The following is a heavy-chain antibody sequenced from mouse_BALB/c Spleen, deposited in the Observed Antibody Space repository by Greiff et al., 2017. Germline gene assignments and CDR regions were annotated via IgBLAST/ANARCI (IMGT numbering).Heavy chain of an antibody. CDR3: ARRGVITTVVDAMDY. D-gene: IGHD1-1*01. J-gene: IGHJ4*01. V-gene: IGHV5-12-2*01. CDR1: GFTFSSYT. CDR2: ISNGGGST. Sequence: EVQLVESGGGLVQPGGSLKLSCAASGFTFSSYTMSWVRQTPEKRLEWVAYISNGGGSTYYPDTVKGRFTISRDNAKNTLYLQMSSLKSEDTAMYYCARRGVITTVVDAMDYWGQGTSVTVSS.